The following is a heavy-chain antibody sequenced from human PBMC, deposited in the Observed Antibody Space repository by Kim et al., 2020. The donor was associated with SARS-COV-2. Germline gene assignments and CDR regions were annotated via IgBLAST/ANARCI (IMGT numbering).Heavy chain of an antibody. J-gene: IGHJ4*02. V-gene: IGHV3-21*01. CDR3: ARGRKSIAARIFDY. Sequence: ADSVKGRFTISGDNAKNSLYLQMNSLRAEDTAVYYCARGRKSIAARIFDYWGQGTLVTVSS. D-gene: IGHD6-6*01.